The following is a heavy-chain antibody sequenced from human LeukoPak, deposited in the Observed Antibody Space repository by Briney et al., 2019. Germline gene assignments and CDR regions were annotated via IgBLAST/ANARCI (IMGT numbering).Heavy chain of an antibody. Sequence: SQTLSLTCTVSGGSLSSGDYYWGLIRQPPRKGLEWIGYIYNNGRTYYNPSLKSRVTISVDTSKNLFSLKVSSVTAADAAVYYCARGRSSSWSSFDYWGQGTLVTVSS. CDR3: ARGRSSSWSSFDY. CDR1: GGSLSSGDYY. CDR2: IYNNGRT. V-gene: IGHV4-30-4*01. J-gene: IGHJ4*02. D-gene: IGHD6-13*01.